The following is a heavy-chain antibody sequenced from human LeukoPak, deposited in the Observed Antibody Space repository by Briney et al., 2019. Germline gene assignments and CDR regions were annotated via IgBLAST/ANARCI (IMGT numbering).Heavy chain of an antibody. D-gene: IGHD3-3*01. CDR1: GGSFGGYY. J-gene: IGHJ3*02. CDR3: ARPSRITIFGVSRTGYAFDI. V-gene: IGHV4-34*01. Sequence: PSETLSLTCAVYGGSFGGYYWSWIRQPPGKGLEWIGEINHSGSTNYNPSLKSRVTISVDTSKNQFSLKLSSVTAADTAVYYCARPSRITIFGVSRTGYAFDIWGQGTMVTVSA. CDR2: INHSGST.